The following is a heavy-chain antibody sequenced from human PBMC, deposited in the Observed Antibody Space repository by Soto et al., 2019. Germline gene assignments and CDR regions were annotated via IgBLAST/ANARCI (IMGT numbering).Heavy chain of an antibody. Sequence: ASVKVSCKASGYTFTGYYMHWVRQAPGQGLEWMGWINPNSGGTNYAQKFKGWVTMTRDTSISTDYMELSWLRSDVTAVYYCARGKRYYYYYMDVWGKGTTVTVSS. V-gene: IGHV1-2*04. CDR1: GYTFTGYY. CDR2: INPNSGGT. CDR3: ARGKRYYYYYMDV. J-gene: IGHJ6*03.